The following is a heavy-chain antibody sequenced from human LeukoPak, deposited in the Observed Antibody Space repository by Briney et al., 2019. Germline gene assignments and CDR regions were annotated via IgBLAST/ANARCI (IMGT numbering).Heavy chain of an antibody. D-gene: IGHD2-2*03. J-gene: IGHJ4*02. CDR2: INQDGSEK. CDR3: ASGLSFAY. Sequence: GGSLRLSCAASGFTFTTFWMTWVRQAPGKGLEWVANINQDGSEKYSVDSVKGRFTISRDNAQNSLYLQMSSLRAEDTAIYFCASGLSFAYWGQGTLVTVSS. CDR1: GFTFTTFW. V-gene: IGHV3-7*01.